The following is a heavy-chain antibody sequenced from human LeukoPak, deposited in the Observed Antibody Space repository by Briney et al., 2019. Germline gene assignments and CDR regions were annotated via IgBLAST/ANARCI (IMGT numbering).Heavy chain of an antibody. J-gene: IGHJ6*04. CDR1: GGSFSGYY. V-gene: IGHV4-34*01. Sequence: SETPSLTCAVYGGSFSGYYWSWIRQPPGKGLEWIGEINHSGSTNYNPSLKSRVTISVDTSKNQFSLKLRSVTAADTAVYYCARGFTMVRGVIITRFGYYYYGMDVWGKGTTVTVSS. CDR3: ARGFTMVRGVIITRFGYYYYGMDV. D-gene: IGHD3-10*01. CDR2: INHSGST.